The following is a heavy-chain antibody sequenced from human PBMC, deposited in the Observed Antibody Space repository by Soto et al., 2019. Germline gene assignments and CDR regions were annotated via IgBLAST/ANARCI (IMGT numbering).Heavy chain of an antibody. CDR1: GGSISSYY. D-gene: IGHD6-19*01. J-gene: IGHJ1*01. CDR3: ARSPPIIAVAGTVYFQH. V-gene: IGHV4-59*08. Sequence: SETLSLTCTVSGGSISSYYWSWIRQPPGKGLEWIGYIYYSGSTNYNPSLKSRVTISVDTSKNQFSLKLSSVTAADTAVYYCARSPPIIAVAGTVYFQHWGQGTLVTVSS. CDR2: IYYSGST.